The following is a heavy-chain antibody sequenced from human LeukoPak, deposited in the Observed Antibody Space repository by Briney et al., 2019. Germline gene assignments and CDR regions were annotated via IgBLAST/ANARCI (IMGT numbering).Heavy chain of an antibody. CDR3: ARESMDAFDV. V-gene: IGHV3-66*01. CDR1: GFTVSSNY. D-gene: IGHD3/OR15-3a*01. CDR2: IYSGNSA. J-gene: IGHJ3*01. Sequence: GGSLRLSCAASGFTVSSNYINWVRQAPGKGLEWVSVIYSGNSAYYADSVKGRFTISRDSSKNTLYLQMNSLRAEDTAVYYCARESMDAFDVWGQGTMVTVSS.